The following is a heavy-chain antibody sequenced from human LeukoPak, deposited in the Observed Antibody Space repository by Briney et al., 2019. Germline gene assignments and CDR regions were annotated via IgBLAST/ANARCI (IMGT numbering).Heavy chain of an antibody. CDR2: ISTGESTI. V-gene: IGHV3-11*01. J-gene: IGHJ6*03. CDR1: GFPLSDYY. CDR3: ARDGVLRYFDWLFPYYMDV. Sequence: PGGSLRLSCAASGFPLSDYYMTWIRQAPGKGLEWVSYISTGESTIYYADSVKGRFTISRDNAKNSLYLQMNSLRAEDTAVYYCARDGVLRYFDWLFPYYMDVWGKGTTVTVSS. D-gene: IGHD3-9*01.